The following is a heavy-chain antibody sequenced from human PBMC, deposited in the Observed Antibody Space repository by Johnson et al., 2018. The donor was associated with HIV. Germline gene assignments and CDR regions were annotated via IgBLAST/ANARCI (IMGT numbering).Heavy chain of an antibody. J-gene: IGHJ3*02. Sequence: VQLVESGGVVVQPGGSLRLSCAASGFTFSSYDMHWVRQATGKGLEWVSAIGTAGDTYYPGSVKGRFTISRENAKNSLYLQMNSLRAGETAVYYCAREGMYSSWGNDGFDMWGQGTMVTVSS. D-gene: IGHD6-6*01. CDR2: IGTAGDT. CDR1: GFTFSSYD. V-gene: IGHV3-13*01. CDR3: AREGMYSSWGNDGFDM.